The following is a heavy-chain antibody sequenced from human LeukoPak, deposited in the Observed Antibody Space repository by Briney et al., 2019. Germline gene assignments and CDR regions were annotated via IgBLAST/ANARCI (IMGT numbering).Heavy chain of an antibody. CDR3: ARLDSHCSSTSCYPRTPDY. CDR1: GYSFTSYW. Sequence: PGESLKISCKGSGYSFTSYWIGWVRQMPGKGLEWMGIIYTGDSDTRYSPSFQGQVTISADKSIITAYLQWSSLKASDTAMYYCARLDSHCSSTSCYPRTPDYWGQGTLVTVSS. D-gene: IGHD2-2*01. CDR2: IYTGDSDT. V-gene: IGHV5-51*01. J-gene: IGHJ4*02.